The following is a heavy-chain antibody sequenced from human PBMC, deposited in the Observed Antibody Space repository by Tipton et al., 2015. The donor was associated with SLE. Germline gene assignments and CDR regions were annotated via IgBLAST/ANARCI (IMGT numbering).Heavy chain of an antibody. CDR1: GGSISSYY. J-gene: IGHJ4*02. V-gene: IGHV4-59*12. Sequence: TLSLTCTVSGGSISSYYWSWIRQPPGKGLEWIGYIYYSGNTNYNPSLKSRVTISVDTSKNQFSLKLSSVTAADTAVYYCARSSGWAYWGQGTLVTVSS. CDR3: ARSSGWAY. D-gene: IGHD6-19*01. CDR2: IYYSGNT.